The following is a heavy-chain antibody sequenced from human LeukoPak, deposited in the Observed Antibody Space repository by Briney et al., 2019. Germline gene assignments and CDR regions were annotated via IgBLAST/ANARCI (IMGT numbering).Heavy chain of an antibody. J-gene: IGHJ6*04. CDR3: ARTSIVVVPAAVDV. CDR1: GYTFTSYG. CDR2: ISAYNGNT. Sequence: ASVKVSCEASGYTFTSYGISWVRQAPGQGLEWMGWISAYNGNTNYAQKLQGRVTMTTDTSTSTAYMELRSLRSDDTAVYYCARTSIVVVPAAVDVWGKGTTVTVSS. D-gene: IGHD2-2*01. V-gene: IGHV1-18*01.